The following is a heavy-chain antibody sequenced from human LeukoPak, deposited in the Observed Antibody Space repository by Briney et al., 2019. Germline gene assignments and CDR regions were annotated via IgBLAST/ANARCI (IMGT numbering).Heavy chain of an antibody. Sequence: GGSLRLSCAASGFTFNTYTMNWVRQAPGKGLEWVSSISSSSSSIYYADSVKGRFTISRDNAMNSLYLQMNNLRVEDTAVYYCARGREGVAARWWVEEPRWYFFDPWGQGTLVTVSS. CDR2: ISSSSSSI. CDR3: ARGREGVAARWWVEEPRWYFFDP. D-gene: IGHD6-6*01. J-gene: IGHJ5*02. CDR1: GFTFNTYT. V-gene: IGHV3-21*01.